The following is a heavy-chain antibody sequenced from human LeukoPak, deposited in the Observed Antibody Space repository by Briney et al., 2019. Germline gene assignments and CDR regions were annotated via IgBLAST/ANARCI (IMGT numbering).Heavy chain of an antibody. V-gene: IGHV3-48*01. CDR1: GFTFSSYS. CDR2: ISSSSSTI. D-gene: IGHD3-22*01. CDR3: ARHGLYDSSDYWTFQH. J-gene: IGHJ1*01. Sequence: PGGSLRLSCAASGFTFSSYSMNWVRQAPGKGLEWVSYISSSSSTIYYADSVKGRFTISRDNAKNSLYLQMNSLRAEDTAVYYCARHGLYDSSDYWTFQHWGQGTLVTVSS.